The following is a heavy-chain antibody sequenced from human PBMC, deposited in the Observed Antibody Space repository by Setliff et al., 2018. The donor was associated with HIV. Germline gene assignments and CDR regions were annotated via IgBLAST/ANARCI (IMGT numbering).Heavy chain of an antibody. V-gene: IGHV3-64*02. D-gene: IGHD3-16*01. J-gene: IGHJ4*02. CDR3: ARGALLSFGDSMAH. CDR2: ISNNGGRT. Sequence: GSVKVSCKISGYTLSSYAMHWVRQAPGKGLEFVSTISNNGGRTFYADSVKGRFTISRDNSKNTLYLQMGSLRAEDTAVYYCARGALLSFGDSMAHWGQGTLVTVSS. CDR1: GYTLSSYA.